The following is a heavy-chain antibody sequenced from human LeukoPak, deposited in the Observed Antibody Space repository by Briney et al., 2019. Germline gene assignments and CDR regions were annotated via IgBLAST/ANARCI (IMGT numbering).Heavy chain of an antibody. CDR2: ISGGGERT. D-gene: IGHD6-19*01. CDR3: GKDGGQYSSGPEFDP. J-gene: IGHJ5*02. CDR1: GIVFSRTA. V-gene: IGHV3-23*01. Sequence: AGGSLRLSCTASGIVFSRTAMNWARQSPGRGLEWLSAISGGGERTFYADSVRGRFTISRDNSKNMVCLQMNSLRVDDTAIYYCGKDGGQYSSGPEFDPRGQGDLVTVPS.